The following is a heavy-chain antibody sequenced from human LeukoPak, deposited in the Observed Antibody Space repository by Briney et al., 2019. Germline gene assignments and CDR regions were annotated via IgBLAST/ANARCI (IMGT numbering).Heavy chain of an antibody. CDR3: ASPPGREGDQVYVQH. Sequence: AGTLRLSCAASGFTFSNYAMSWIRQAPGKGLEWVWPISAGGGSTYNADPVRGRFTSSSATSKETPHLQINSLRAEDTAVFFCASPPGREGDQVYVQHWGQGTLVTVSS. D-gene: IGHD2-2*01. CDR1: GFTFSNYA. V-gene: IGHV3-23*01. CDR2: ISAGGGST. J-gene: IGHJ1*01.